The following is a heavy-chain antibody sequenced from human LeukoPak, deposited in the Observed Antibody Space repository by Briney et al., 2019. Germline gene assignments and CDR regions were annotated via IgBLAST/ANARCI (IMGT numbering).Heavy chain of an antibody. V-gene: IGHV3-30*03. J-gene: IGHJ4*02. CDR3: ARQSPLDLYFDY. CDR1: GFTFSSYG. CDR2: ISYDGSNK. Sequence: PGRSLRLSCAASGFTFSSYGMHWVRQAPGKGLEWVAVISYDGSNKYYADSVKGRFTISRDNSKNTLYLQMNSLRAEDTAVFYCARQSPLDLYFDYWGQGTLVTVSS. D-gene: IGHD1-1*01.